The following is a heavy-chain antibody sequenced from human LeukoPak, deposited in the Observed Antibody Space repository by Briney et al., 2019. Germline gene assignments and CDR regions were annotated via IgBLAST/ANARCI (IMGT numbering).Heavy chain of an antibody. V-gene: IGHV1-2*04. Sequence: ASVKVSCKASGYTFTGCYMHWVRQVPGQGLEWMGWINPNSGGTNYAQKFQGWVTMTRDTSISTAYMELGRLRSDDTAVYYCARERLGELSPNYYYYYGMDVWGKGTTVTVSS. CDR3: ARERLGELSPNYYYYYGMDV. D-gene: IGHD3-16*02. J-gene: IGHJ6*04. CDR2: INPNSGGT. CDR1: GYTFTGCY.